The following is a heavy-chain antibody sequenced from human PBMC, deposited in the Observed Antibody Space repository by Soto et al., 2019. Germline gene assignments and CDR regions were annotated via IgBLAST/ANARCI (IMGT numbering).Heavy chain of an antibody. CDR3: AKDSHWAIISPTHDY. CDR2: ISSSGITI. J-gene: IGHJ4*01. V-gene: IGHV3-48*01. CDR1: GFTFSSHS. Sequence: GGSLRLSCAASGFTFSSHSMNRVRQAPGKGLEWVSYISSSGITIYYADSVKGRFTISRDTSKNMLYLQMNSLRAEDTAIYYCAKDSHWAIISPTHDYWGHGTLVTVSS. D-gene: IGHD7-27*01.